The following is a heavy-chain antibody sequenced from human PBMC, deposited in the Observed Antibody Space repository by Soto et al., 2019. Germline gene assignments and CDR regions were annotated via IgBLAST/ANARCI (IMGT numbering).Heavy chain of an antibody. D-gene: IGHD6-6*01. CDR1: GFTFDDYA. CDR3: AKDRGEQLAHLTHFDY. CDR2: ISWNSGSI. J-gene: IGHJ4*02. V-gene: IGHV3-9*01. Sequence: LRLSCAASGFTFDDYAMHWVRQAPGKGLEWVSGISWNSGSIGYADSVKGRFTISRDNAKNSLYLQMNSLRAEDTALYYCAKDRGEQLAHLTHFDYWGQGTLVTVSS.